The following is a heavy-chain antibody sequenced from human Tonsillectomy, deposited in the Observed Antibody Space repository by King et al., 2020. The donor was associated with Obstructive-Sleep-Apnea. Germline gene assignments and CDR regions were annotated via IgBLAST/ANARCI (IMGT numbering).Heavy chain of an antibody. Sequence: QLVQSRAEVKKPGSSVKVSCKTSGYSFGSHAISWVRQAPGQGLEWMGGIIPIFGIPNSAQKFQGRVTFVADESTSTAYMELRNLRSEDTAVYYCARDIGNFSDYLDYWGQGTLVTVSS. CDR3: ARDIGNFSDYLDY. CDR2: IIPIFGIP. J-gene: IGHJ4*02. D-gene: IGHD1-26*01. CDR1: GYSFGSHA. V-gene: IGHV1-69*01.